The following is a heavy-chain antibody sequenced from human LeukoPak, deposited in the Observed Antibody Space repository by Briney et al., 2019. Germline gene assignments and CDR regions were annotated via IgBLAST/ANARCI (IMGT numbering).Heavy chain of an antibody. CDR1: GFTFSSYE. CDR3: AKGVHDFWSGHAFDI. J-gene: IGHJ3*02. Sequence: GGSLRLSCAASGFTFSSYEMNWVRQAPGKGLEWVSYISSSGSTIYYADSVKGRFTISRDNAKSSLYLQMNSLRPEDTALYYCAKGVHDFWSGHAFDIWGQGTMVTVSS. D-gene: IGHD3-3*01. V-gene: IGHV3-48*03. CDR2: ISSSGSTI.